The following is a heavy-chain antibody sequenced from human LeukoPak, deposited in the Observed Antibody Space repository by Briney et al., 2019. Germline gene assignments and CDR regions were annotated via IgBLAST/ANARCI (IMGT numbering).Heavy chain of an antibody. Sequence: ASVKVSCKASGYTFTGYYMHWVRQAPGQGLEWMGWINPNSGGTIYAQKFQGRVTMTRDTSISTAYMELRRLISDDTAVYFCARGVVSSWFDPWGQGTLVTVSS. V-gene: IGHV1-2*02. CDR3: ARGVVSSWFDP. CDR1: GYTFTGYY. D-gene: IGHD2-15*01. CDR2: INPNSGGT. J-gene: IGHJ5*02.